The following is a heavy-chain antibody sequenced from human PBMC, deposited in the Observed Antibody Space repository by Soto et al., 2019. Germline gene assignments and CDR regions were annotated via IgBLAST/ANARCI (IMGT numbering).Heavy chain of an antibody. CDR2: IYHSGST. J-gene: IGHJ6*02. Sequence: SETLSLTCAVSGGSISSSNWWSWVRQPPGKGLEWIGEIYHSGSTNYNPSLKSRVTISVDKSKNQFSLKLSSVTAADTAVYYCARQYNRNYSGWSSYYYGMDVWGQGTTVTVSS. CDR3: ARQYNRNYSGWSSYYYGMDV. V-gene: IGHV4-4*02. D-gene: IGHD1-7*01. CDR1: GGSISSSNW.